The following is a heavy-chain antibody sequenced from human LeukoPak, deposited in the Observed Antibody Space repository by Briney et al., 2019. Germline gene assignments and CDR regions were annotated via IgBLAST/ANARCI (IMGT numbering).Heavy chain of an antibody. CDR1: GFTFSSYS. Sequence: GGSLRLSCAASGFTFSSYSMNWVRQAPGKGLEWVSYISSSSSTIYYADSVKGRFTISRDNAKNSLYLQMNSLRVEDTALYHCARKGLGGELGGFDSWGQGTLVTVSS. CDR2: ISSSSSTI. V-gene: IGHV3-48*04. D-gene: IGHD1-7*01. CDR3: ARKGLGGELGGFDS. J-gene: IGHJ4*02.